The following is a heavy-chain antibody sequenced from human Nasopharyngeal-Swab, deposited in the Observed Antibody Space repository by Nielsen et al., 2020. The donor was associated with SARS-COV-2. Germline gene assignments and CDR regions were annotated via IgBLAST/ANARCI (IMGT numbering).Heavy chain of an antibody. CDR1: GYSSRSYG. D-gene: IGHD3-3*01. Sequence: ASVKVSCKASGYSSRSYGINWVRQAPGQGLEWMGWISVYNADTNYAQKIQGRVSMTTDTSTSTAYMELRSLRSDVTAVYYCARDIEEWLVVPSLSFDYWGQGTLVTVSS. V-gene: IGHV1-18*01. J-gene: IGHJ4*02. CDR2: ISVYNADT. CDR3: ARDIEEWLVVPSLSFDY.